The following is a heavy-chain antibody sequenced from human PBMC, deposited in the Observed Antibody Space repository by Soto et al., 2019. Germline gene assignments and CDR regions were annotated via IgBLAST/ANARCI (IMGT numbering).Heavy chain of an antibody. J-gene: IGHJ6*02. CDR3: ARDGAMRDYPYYYYYYGMDV. CDR2: ISSSSSYI. V-gene: IGHV3-21*01. Sequence: EVQLVESGGGLVKPGGSLRLSCAASGFTFSSYSMNWVRQAPGKGLEWVSSISSSSSYIYYADSAKGRFTISRDNAKNSLYLQMNSLRAEDTAVYYCARDGAMRDYPYYYYYYGMDVWGQGTTVTVSS. CDR1: GFTFSSYS. D-gene: IGHD2-2*01.